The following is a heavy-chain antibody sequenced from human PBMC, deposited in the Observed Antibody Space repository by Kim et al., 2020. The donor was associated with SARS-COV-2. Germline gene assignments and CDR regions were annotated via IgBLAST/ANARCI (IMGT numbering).Heavy chain of an antibody. J-gene: IGHJ4*02. Sequence: HRASVKCRYTSTRDDSKNSLYLQMDSLKTEDTAVYYCARGSGGSYYFDYWGQGTLVTVSS. CDR3: ARGSGGSYYFDY. V-gene: IGHV3-72*01. D-gene: IGHD2-15*01.